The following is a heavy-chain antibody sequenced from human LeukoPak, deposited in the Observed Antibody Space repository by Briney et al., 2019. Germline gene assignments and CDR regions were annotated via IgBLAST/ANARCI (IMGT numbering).Heavy chain of an antibody. CDR2: IYYSGST. J-gene: IGHJ3*02. CDR3: ARRGTLFRDAFDI. CDR1: GGSISSYY. V-gene: IGHV4-59*08. D-gene: IGHD2-21*01. Sequence: SETLSLTYTVSGGSISSYYWSWIRQPPGKGLEWIGYIYYSGSTNYNPSLKSRVTISVDTSKNQFSLKLSSVTAADTAVYYCARRGTLFRDAFDIWGQGTMVTVSS.